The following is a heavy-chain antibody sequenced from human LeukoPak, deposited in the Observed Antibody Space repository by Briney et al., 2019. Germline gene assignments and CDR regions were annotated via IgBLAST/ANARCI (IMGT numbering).Heavy chain of an antibody. CDR3: ARVAPQLWFDY. V-gene: IGHV4-31*03. CDR2: IYYSGST. J-gene: IGHJ4*02. D-gene: IGHD5-18*01. Sequence: SETLSLTCTVSGGSISSGGYYWSWIRQHPGKGLEWIGYIYYSGSTYYNLSLESRVTISVDTSKNQFSLKLSSVTAADTAVYYCARVAPQLWFDYWGQGTLVTVSS. CDR1: GGSISSGGYY.